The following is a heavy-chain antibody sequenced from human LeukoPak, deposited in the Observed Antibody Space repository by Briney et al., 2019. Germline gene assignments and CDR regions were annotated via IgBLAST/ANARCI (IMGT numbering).Heavy chain of an antibody. CDR3: AKGLEGFFDY. D-gene: IGHD1-1*01. CDR1: GFTFSSYA. CDR2: ISGSGGST. J-gene: IGHJ4*02. Sequence: QPGGSLRLSCAASGFTFSSYAMSWVRQAPGKGLEWVSAISGSGGSTYYADSVKGRFTISRDNSKNTMFLQMNSLRADDTAVYYCAKGLEGFFDYWGQGTLVTVSS. V-gene: IGHV3-23*01.